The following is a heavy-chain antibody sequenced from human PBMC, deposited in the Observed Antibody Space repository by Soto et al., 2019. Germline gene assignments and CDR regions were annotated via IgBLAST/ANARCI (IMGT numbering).Heavy chain of an antibody. J-gene: IGHJ5*02. V-gene: IGHV6-1*01. D-gene: IGHD3-10*01. Sequence: QVQLQQSGPGLVKPSQTLSLTCAISGDSVSSNSAAWNWIRQSPSRGLEWLGRTYYRSKWYNDYAVSVKSRITINPDTSKNQFSLQPNSVTPEDTAVYYCARELLWFGELLSIPAAKFDPWGQGTLVTVSS. CDR3: ARELLWFGELLSIPAAKFDP. CDR1: GDSVSSNSAA. CDR2: TYYRSKWYN.